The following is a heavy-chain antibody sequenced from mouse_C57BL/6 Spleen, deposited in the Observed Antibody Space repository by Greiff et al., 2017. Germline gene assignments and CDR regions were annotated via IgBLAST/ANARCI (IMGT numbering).Heavy chain of an antibody. V-gene: IGHV1-80*01. D-gene: IGHD1-1*01. J-gene: IGHJ1*03. CDR1: GYAFSSYW. CDR2: IYPGDGDT. CDR3: TPHYYGSSHWYFDV. Sequence: QVHVKQPGAELVKPGASVKISCKASGYAFSSYWMNWVKQRPGKGLEWIGQIYPGDGDTNYNGKFKGKATLTADKSSSTAYMQLSSLTSEDSAVYYCTPHYYGSSHWYFDVWGTGTTVTVSS.